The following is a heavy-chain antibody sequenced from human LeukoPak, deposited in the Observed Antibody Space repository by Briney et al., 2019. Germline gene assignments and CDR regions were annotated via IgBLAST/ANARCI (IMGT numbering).Heavy chain of an antibody. Sequence: SQTLSLTCAISGDSVSSNSVTWNWIRQSPSRGLEWLGRTYYRSTWYNDYAVSVRGRITVNPDTSKNQFSLHLNSVTPEDMAVFYCARRRTHYDCFAPWAQGILVTVSS. CDR2: TYYRSTWYN. CDR1: GDSVSSNSVT. D-gene: IGHD3-16*01. CDR3: ARRRTHYDCFAP. J-gene: IGHJ5*02. V-gene: IGHV6-1*01.